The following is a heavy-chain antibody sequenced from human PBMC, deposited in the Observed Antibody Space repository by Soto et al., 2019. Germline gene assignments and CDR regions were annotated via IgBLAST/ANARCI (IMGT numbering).Heavy chain of an antibody. CDR2: MSGSGGST. D-gene: IGHD3-22*01. V-gene: IGHV3-23*01. CDR3: AKRGYYYDSSGSGYYPSFDY. J-gene: IGHJ4*02. Sequence: PGRSLRLYCAASGFTFSSYAMSRVRQAPGNGLEWVSAMSGSGGSTYYADSVKGRFTISRDTSKNTLYLQMNSLRADDTAVYYCAKRGYYYDSSGSGYYPSFDYWGQGTQVTVSS. CDR1: GFTFSSYA.